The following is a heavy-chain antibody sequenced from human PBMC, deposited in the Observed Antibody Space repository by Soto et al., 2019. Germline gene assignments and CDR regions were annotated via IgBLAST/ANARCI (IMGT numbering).Heavy chain of an antibody. J-gene: IGHJ4*02. D-gene: IGHD3-9*01. CDR1: GFTSSSYA. CDR3: ARSTLLRYFDWLPFDY. CDR2: ISGSGGST. V-gene: IGHV3-23*01. Sequence: GGSLRLSCAASGFTSSSYAMSWVRQAPGKGLEWVSAISGSGGSTYYADSVKGRFTISRDNSKNTLYLQMNSLRAEDTAVYYCARSTLLRYFDWLPFDYWGQGTLVTVSS.